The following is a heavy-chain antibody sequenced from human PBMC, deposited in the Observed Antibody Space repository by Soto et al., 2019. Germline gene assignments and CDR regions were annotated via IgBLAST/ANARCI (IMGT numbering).Heavy chain of an antibody. D-gene: IGHD1-7*01. CDR3: AREVRGGTSDY. CDR2: MNPNSGNT. V-gene: IGHV1-8*01. CDR1: GYTFTSYD. Sequence: ASVKVSCNASGYTFTSYDINLVRQATGQGLEWMGWMNPNSGNTAYAQKFQGRVTMTRNTSISTAYMELSSLRSEDTAVYYCAREVRGGTSDYWGQGTLVTVSS. J-gene: IGHJ4*02.